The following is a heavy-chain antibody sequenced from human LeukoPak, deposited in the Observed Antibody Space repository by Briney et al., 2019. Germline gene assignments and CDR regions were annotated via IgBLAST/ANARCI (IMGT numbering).Heavy chain of an antibody. CDR1: GFTFSSYA. CDR3: ARDASRWLHGEFAFDI. CDR2: ISYDGSNK. V-gene: IGHV3-30-3*01. J-gene: IGHJ3*02. D-gene: IGHD5-24*01. Sequence: GGSLRLSCAASGFTFSSYAMHWVRQAPGKGLEWVAVISYDGSNKYYADSVKGRFTISRDNSKNTLYLQMNSLRAEDTAVYYCARDASRWLHGEFAFDIWGQGTMVTVSS.